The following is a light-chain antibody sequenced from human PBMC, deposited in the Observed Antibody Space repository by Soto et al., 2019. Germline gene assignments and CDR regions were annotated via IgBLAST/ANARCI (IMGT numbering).Light chain of an antibody. CDR3: QQSYSTPVT. Sequence: DIQMTQSPASLSASVGDRVTITCRASQSISSYLNWYQQKPGKAPKLLIYAASSLQSGVPSRFSGSGSGTDFTLTIRSLQPEDFATYYCQQSYSTPVTFGQGTKV. V-gene: IGKV1-39*01. J-gene: IGKJ1*01. CDR1: QSISSY. CDR2: AAS.